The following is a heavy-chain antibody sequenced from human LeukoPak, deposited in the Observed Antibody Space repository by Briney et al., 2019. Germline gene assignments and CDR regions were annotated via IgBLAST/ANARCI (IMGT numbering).Heavy chain of an antibody. CDR1: GSSLSTTGVG. CDR2: ILWNDDK. J-gene: IGHJ3*02. Sequence: SGPTLVKPTQTLTLTCSFSGSSLSTTGVGVGWIRQPPGKALEWLAVILWNDDKRYSPSLKSRLTISKDTSKNHVVLMMTNMDPVDTATYYCAHKKNYYDSSGYQSDGFDIWGQGTMVTVSS. D-gene: IGHD3-22*01. V-gene: IGHV2-5*01. CDR3: AHKKNYYDSSGYQSDGFDI.